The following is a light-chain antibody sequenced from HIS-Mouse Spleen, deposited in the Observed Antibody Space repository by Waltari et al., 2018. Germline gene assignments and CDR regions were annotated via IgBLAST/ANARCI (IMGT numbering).Light chain of an antibody. Sequence: SYELTQPPSVSVSPGQTARITCSGDALPKQYAYWYQQKPGQAPVLVIYKDSERPSGIHERFSGSSSGTTVALTISGVQAEDEADYYCQSADSSGTYQDVVFGGGTKLTVL. J-gene: IGLJ2*01. CDR2: KDS. CDR3: QSADSSGTYQDVV. V-gene: IGLV3-25*03. CDR1: ALPKQY.